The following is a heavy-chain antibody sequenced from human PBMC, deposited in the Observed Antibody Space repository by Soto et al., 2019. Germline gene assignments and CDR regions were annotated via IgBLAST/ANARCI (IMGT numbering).Heavy chain of an antibody. CDR3: ARHSNVLLWFGEFDY. CDR1: GGSIRDYY. Sequence: SETLSLTCTVSGGSIRDYYWGWIRQSPGKGLEWIGYIYYTGTTKYNPSLKSRVTISVDSSKNQFSLKLDSVTAADTAVYYCARHSNVLLWFGEFDYWGQGTLVTVSS. V-gene: IGHV4-59*08. J-gene: IGHJ4*02. CDR2: IYYTGTT. D-gene: IGHD3-10*01.